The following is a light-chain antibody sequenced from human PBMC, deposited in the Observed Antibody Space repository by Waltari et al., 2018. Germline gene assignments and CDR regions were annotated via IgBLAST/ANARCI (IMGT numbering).Light chain of an antibody. V-gene: IGKV3-11*01. J-gene: IGKJ4*01. CDR3: LQRKSWPPVT. CDR2: DAL. CDR1: QSVSFS. Sequence: EIVLTQSPATLSLSPGDRATLSCRASQSVSFSLSWYQQKAGQAPRLVIYDALDRATGIPARFRGSGSGTDFNPTISRLEPEDFAVYFCLQRKSWPPVTFGGGTRVEIK.